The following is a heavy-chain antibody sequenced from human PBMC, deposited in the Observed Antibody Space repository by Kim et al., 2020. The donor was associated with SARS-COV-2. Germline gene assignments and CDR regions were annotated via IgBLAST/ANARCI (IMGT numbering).Heavy chain of an antibody. CDR3: ARCPGGEASAFDI. CDR1: GGSFSGYY. V-gene: IGHV4-34*01. CDR2: INHSGST. D-gene: IGHD2-8*02. Sequence: SETLSLTCAVYGGSFSGYYWSWIRQPPGKGLEWIGEINHSGSTNYNPSLKSRVTTSVDTSKNQFSLKLSSVTAADTAVYYCARCPGGEASAFDIWGQGTMVTVSS. J-gene: IGHJ3*02.